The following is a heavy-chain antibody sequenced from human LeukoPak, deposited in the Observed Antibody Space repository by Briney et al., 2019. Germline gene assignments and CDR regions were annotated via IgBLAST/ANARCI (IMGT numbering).Heavy chain of an antibody. CDR1: GGSISSGSYY. J-gene: IGHJ5*02. CDR2: IYTSGST. D-gene: IGHD6-19*01. Sequence: SETLSLTCTVSGGSISSGSYYWSWIRQPAGKGLEWIGRIYTSGSTNYNPSLKSRVTISVDTSKNQFSLKLSSVTAADTAVYYCAREEGYSSAWYRSWGQGTLVTVSS. V-gene: IGHV4-61*02. CDR3: AREEGYSSAWYRS.